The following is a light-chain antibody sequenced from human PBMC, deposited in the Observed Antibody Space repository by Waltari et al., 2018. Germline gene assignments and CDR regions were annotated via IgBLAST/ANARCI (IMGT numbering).Light chain of an antibody. CDR2: AAS. Sequence: IQMTQSPSSVSASVRDRVTITCRASQGVRSWLAWYQQKPGKAPNLLIYAASSLQSGVPSRFSGSGSGTDFTLTISSLQPEDFATYYCQQAHTFPPTFGPGTKVHI. CDR3: QQAHTFPPT. J-gene: IGKJ3*01. CDR1: QGVRSW. V-gene: IGKV1-12*01.